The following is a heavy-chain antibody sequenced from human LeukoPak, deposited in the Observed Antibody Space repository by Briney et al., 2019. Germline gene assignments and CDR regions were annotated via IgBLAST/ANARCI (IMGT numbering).Heavy chain of an antibody. CDR1: GYTFTSYY. CDR3: ARARGYDSSGYYYTPFDY. D-gene: IGHD3-22*01. J-gene: IGHJ4*02. V-gene: IGHV1-2*02. Sequence: ASVKVSCKASGYTFTSYYMHWVRQAPGQGLEWMGWINPNSGGTNYAQKFQGRVTMTRDTSISTAYMELSRLRSDDTAVYYCARARGYDSSGYYYTPFDYWGQGALVTVSS. CDR2: INPNSGGT.